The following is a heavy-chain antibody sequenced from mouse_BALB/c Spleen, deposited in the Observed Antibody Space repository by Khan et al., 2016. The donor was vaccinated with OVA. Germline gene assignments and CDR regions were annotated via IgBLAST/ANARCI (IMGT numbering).Heavy chain of an antibody. CDR2: INPSNGYT. CDR3: VRDGAYHRNDGWFAY. CDR1: GYTFTSYT. Sequence: QVQLQQSGAELARPGASVKMSCKASGYTFTSYTIHWIKERPGQGLDWIGYINPSNGYTNYNQKFKDKATLTTDKSSTTAYLQLSSLTSDDSAVYNCVRDGAYHRNDGWFAYWGQGTLVTVSA. D-gene: IGHD2-14*01. J-gene: IGHJ3*01. V-gene: IGHV1-4*01.